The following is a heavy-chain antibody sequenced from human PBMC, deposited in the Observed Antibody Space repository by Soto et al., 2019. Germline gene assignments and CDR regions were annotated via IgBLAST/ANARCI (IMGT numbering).Heavy chain of an antibody. CDR1: GFTFSSYA. V-gene: IGHV3-23*01. CDR2: ISGSGGST. J-gene: IGHJ4*02. Sequence: EVQLLESGGGLVQPGGSLRLSCAASGFTFSSYAMSWVRQAPGKGLEWVSAISGSGGSTYYAASVKGRFTISRDNSKNTLYLQMNSLRAEDTAVYYCAKGHELNGDYFRYWGQGTLVTVSS. CDR3: AKGHELNGDYFRY. D-gene: IGHD4-17*01.